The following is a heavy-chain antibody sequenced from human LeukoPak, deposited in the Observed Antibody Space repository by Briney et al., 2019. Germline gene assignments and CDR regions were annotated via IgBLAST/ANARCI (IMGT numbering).Heavy chain of an antibody. CDR1: GGSFSGYY. Sequence: SETLSLTCAVYGGSFSGYYWSWIRQPPGKGLEWIGEINHSGSTNYNPSLKSRVTISVDTSKNQFSLKLSSVTAADTAVYYCARDRGGSYPRDAFDIWGQGTMVTVSS. J-gene: IGHJ3*02. D-gene: IGHD1-26*01. V-gene: IGHV4-34*01. CDR3: ARDRGGSYPRDAFDI. CDR2: INHSGST.